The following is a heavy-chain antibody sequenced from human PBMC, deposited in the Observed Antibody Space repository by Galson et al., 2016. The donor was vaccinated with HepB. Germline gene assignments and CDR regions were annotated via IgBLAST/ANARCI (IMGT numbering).Heavy chain of an antibody. CDR3: ARSTLTTEDTFDY. Sequence: PALVKPTQTLTLTCTFSGFSLSTNAVGVNWLRQPPGKALEWLALIYWDDDERYIPSLQSRLTITKDTSKNQVVLTMTNMDPVDTGTYFCARSTLTTEDTFDYWGHGTLVNVAA. CDR2: IYWDDDE. D-gene: IGHD4-17*01. V-gene: IGHV2-5*02. CDR1: GFSLSTNAVG. J-gene: IGHJ4*01.